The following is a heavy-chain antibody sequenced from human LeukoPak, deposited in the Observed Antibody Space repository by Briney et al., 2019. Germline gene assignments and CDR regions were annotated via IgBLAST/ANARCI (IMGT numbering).Heavy chain of an antibody. CDR2: IYYSGST. V-gene: IGHV4-59*01. D-gene: IGHD1-26*01. CDR3: ARERWELPGYFDY. CDR1: GGSISSYY. Sequence: TSETLSLTCTVSGGSISSYYWSWIRQPPGKGLEWIGYIYYSGSTNYNPSLKSRVTISVDTSKNQFSLKLSSVTAADTAVYYCARERWELPGYFDYWGQGTLVTVSS. J-gene: IGHJ4*02.